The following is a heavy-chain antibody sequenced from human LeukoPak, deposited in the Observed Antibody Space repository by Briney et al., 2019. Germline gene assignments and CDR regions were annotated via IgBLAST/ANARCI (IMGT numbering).Heavy chain of an antibody. J-gene: IGHJ4*02. Sequence: SETLSLTCSVSGGSIGSDYWTWIRQSPGWGLEGIGYIYYIGSTNYNPSLKSRVTISVDTSKNEVFLNLTSVTTADTALYYCARGRSSWNYDYWGQGTLVTVSS. CDR2: IYYIGST. CDR1: GGSIGSDY. D-gene: IGHD6-13*01. V-gene: IGHV4-59*01. CDR3: ARGRSSWNYDY.